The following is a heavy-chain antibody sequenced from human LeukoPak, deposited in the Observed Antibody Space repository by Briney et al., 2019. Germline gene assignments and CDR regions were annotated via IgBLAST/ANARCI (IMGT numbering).Heavy chain of an antibody. CDR1: GFTFGDYA. J-gene: IGHJ4*02. V-gene: IGHV3-49*04. CDR2: IRSKAYGGTT. D-gene: IGHD5-18*01. Sequence: GGSLRLSCTASGFTFGDYAMSWVRQAPGKGLEWVGFIRSKAYGGTTEYAASVKGRFTISRDDSKSIAYLQMNSLKTEDTAVYYCTRVGDTAMVSPLFDYWGQGTLVTVSS. CDR3: TRVGDTAMVSPLFDY.